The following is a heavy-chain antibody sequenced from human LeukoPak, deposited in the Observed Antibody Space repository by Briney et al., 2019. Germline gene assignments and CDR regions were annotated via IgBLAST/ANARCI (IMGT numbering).Heavy chain of an antibody. D-gene: IGHD3-16*02. J-gene: IGHJ4*02. CDR3: DIIADPYRRGHIFEY. Sequence: SETLSLTCAVYGGSFNDYFWTWIRQTPGRGLEWIGDITHGGATRYNPSLESRVTISQDTSKWQLYLRLSAVTATDTAVYCCDIIADPYRRGHIFEYWGQGTLATVPS. CDR2: ITHGGAT. CDR1: GGSFNDYF. V-gene: IGHV4-34*01.